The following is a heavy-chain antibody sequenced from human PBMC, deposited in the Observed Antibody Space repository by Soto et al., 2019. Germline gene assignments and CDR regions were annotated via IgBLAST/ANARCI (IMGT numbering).Heavy chain of an antibody. CDR1: RFTFSIYA. CDR3: AKAGTHSYFDY. V-gene: IGHV3-23*01. CDR2: LSTSGGST. J-gene: IGHJ4*02. D-gene: IGHD1-1*01. Sequence: VGSLRLSCAASRFTFSIYAMNWVRQAPGKGLEWVSALSTSGGSTYYADSVKGRFTISRDNSKNTLYLQMNSLRAEDTAMYYCAKAGTHSYFDYWGQGTLVTVSS.